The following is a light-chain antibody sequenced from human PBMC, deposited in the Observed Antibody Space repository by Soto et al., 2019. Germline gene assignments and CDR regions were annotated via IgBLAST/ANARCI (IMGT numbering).Light chain of an antibody. CDR2: DAS. V-gene: IGKV3-11*01. CDR3: QQRSNWPPT. J-gene: IGKJ1*01. Sequence: EIVMTQSAATLSVSPGERATLSCRPSQSVGSNLAWYQQKPGQAPRLLIYDASNRATGIPARFSGSGSGTDFTLTISSLEPEDFAVYYCQQRSNWPPTFGQGTKVDI. CDR1: QSVGSN.